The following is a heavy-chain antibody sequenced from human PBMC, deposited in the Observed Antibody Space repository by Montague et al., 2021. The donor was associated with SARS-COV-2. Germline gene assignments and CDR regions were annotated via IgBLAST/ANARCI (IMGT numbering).Heavy chain of an antibody. CDR2: KNYSGST. CDR1: GASISSSSYY. J-gene: IGHJ4*02. Sequence: SETLSLTCTVSGASISSSSYYWGRIRQPPGQGLEWIGFKNYSGSTYYNPTIKTRVSISGDTTKNQLSLKLSSVTAADTAVYYCATLPAIITIFGVVQGYSFDYWGRGTLVTVSS. V-gene: IGHV4-39*01. D-gene: IGHD3-3*01. CDR3: ATLPAIITIFGVVQGYSFDY.